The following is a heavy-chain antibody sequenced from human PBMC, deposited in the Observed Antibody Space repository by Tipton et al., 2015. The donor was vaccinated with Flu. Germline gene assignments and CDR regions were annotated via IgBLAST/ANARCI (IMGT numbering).Heavy chain of an antibody. D-gene: IGHD3-10*01. Sequence: TLSLTCTVSGGSLSNYFWSWIRQPAGKGLEWIGRIYPSGNTNYNPSLQSRVTMSIDTSNNQFSLKLSSVIAADTAVYYCARGLGSGTVLIFDYWGQGTLVTVSS. CDR2: IYPSGNT. V-gene: IGHV4-4*07. J-gene: IGHJ4*02. CDR3: ARGLGSGTVLIFDY. CDR1: GGSLSNYF.